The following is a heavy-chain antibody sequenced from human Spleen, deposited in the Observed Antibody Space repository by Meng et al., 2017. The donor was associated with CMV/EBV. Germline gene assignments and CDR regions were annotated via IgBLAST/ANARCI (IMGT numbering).Heavy chain of an antibody. D-gene: IGHD3-3*02. CDR2: ISYSGST. CDR1: GASISNGDYY. CDR3: ARVLGNDAFDI. V-gene: IGHV4-31*03. J-gene: IGHJ3*02. Sequence: SETLSLTCSVSGASISNGDYYWTWIRQPPGKGLEWIGYISYSGSTYYNPSLKSRVSMSVDTSKNKFSLKLSSVTAADTAVYFCARVLGNDAFDIWGQGTLVTVSS.